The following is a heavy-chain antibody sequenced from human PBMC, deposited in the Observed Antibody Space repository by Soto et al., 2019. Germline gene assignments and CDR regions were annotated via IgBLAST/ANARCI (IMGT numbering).Heavy chain of an antibody. CDR2: IIPIFGTA. CDR3: ASGYYYDSSGYQTRSSYYYYYYGMDV. D-gene: IGHD3-22*01. CDR1: GGTFSSYA. J-gene: IGHJ6*02. Sequence: SVKVSCKASGGTFSSYAISWVRQAPGQGVEWMGGIIPIFGTANYAQKFQGRVTITADESTSTAYMELSSLRSEDTAVYYCASGYYYDSSGYQTRSSYYYYYYGMDVWGQGTTVTVSS. V-gene: IGHV1-69*13.